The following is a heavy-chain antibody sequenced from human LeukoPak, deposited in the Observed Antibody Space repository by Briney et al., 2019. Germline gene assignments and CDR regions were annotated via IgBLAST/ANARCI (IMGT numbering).Heavy chain of an antibody. CDR2: IKQDGSAK. D-gene: IGHD2-2*01. Sequence: QSGGSLRLSCAASGFTVSSNYMSWVRQVPGKGLEWVANIKQDGSAKYYVDSVKGRFTISRDNAKNSLYLQMDSLRVEDTATYYCARWRGSTSERSDYWGQGTLVTVSS. V-gene: IGHV3-7*01. J-gene: IGHJ4*02. CDR3: ARWRGSTSERSDY. CDR1: GFTVSSNY.